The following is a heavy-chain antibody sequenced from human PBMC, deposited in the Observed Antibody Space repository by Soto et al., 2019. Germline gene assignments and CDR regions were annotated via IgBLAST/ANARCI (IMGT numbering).Heavy chain of an antibody. CDR2: INPSGGST. CDR3: ARDISSDIVVVLNIDYYYYVMDV. CDR1: GYTFTSYY. J-gene: IGHJ6*02. D-gene: IGHD2-15*01. Sequence: ASVKVSCKASGYTFTSYYMHWVRQAPGQGLEWMGIINPSGGSTSYAQKFQGRVTMTRDTSTSTVYMELSSLRSEDTAVYYCARDISSDIVVVLNIDYYYYVMDVWAQRTTVTISS. V-gene: IGHV1-46*03.